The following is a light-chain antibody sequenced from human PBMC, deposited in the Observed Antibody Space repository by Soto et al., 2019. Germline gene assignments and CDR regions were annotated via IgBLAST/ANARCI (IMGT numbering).Light chain of an antibody. CDR3: MQSTQLPPT. Sequence: DVVMTQTPLSLSVAPGQPASICCKSSQSLLHSTGETFLFWYLQKPGQSPQLLIYEVSTRVSGVPDRFSGSGSGTDFTLEISRVETDDVGIYYCMQSTQLPPTFGQGTRLQIK. CDR1: QSLLHSTGETF. V-gene: IGKV2D-29*02. J-gene: IGKJ5*01. CDR2: EVS.